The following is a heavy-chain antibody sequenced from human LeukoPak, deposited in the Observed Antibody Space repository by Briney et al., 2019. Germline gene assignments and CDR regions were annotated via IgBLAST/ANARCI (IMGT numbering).Heavy chain of an antibody. CDR1: GYTYTGYY. CDR3: ARRGDGYKPFDY. Sequence: ASVKVSCKASGYTYTGYYMHWVRQAPGQGLEWMGWINPNSGGTNYAQKFQGRVTMTRDTSISTAYMELSRLRSDDTAVYYCARRGDGYKPFDYWGQGTLVTVSS. CDR2: INPNSGGT. D-gene: IGHD5-24*01. V-gene: IGHV1-2*02. J-gene: IGHJ4*02.